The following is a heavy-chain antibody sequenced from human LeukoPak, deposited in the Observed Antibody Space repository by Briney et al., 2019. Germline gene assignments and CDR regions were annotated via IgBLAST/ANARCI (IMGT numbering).Heavy chain of an antibody. CDR1: GGSISSGLYS. V-gene: IGHV4-30-2*01. CDR2: IYHTGST. Sequence: PSETLSLTCDVSGGSISSGLYSWSWIRQPLGKGLEWIGYIYHTGSTYYNPSLKSRVTISVNTSKNQFSLRLSSVTAADTAVYYCARLQYCSGTSCYWFDPWGQGTLVTVSS. J-gene: IGHJ5*02. CDR3: ARLQYCSGTSCYWFDP. D-gene: IGHD2-2*01.